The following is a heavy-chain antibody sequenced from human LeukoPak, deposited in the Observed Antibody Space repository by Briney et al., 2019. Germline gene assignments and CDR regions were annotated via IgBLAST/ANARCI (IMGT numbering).Heavy chain of an antibody. Sequence: ASVKVSCKASGYTFTSYAMHWVRQAPGQGLEWMGWINAGNGNTKYSQEFQGRVTITRDKSTSTAYMELSSLRSEDTAVYYCARGELELRWFDPWGQGTLVTVSS. D-gene: IGHD1-7*01. CDR3: ARGELELRWFDP. CDR1: GYTFTSYA. V-gene: IGHV1-3*03. J-gene: IGHJ5*02. CDR2: INAGNGNT.